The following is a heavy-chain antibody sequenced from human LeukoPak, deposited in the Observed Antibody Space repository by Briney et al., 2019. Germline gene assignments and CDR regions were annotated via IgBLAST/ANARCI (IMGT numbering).Heavy chain of an antibody. CDR3: ARQPGSGTDYFDY. V-gene: IGHV5-51*01. Sequence: GESLKISCKGSGYNFFSYWIGWVRQMPGKGLEWMGIIYPGDSSTRYRPSFQGQVTISADKSISTVYLQWTSLKASDTAMYFCARQPGSGTDYFDYWGQGTLVTVSS. CDR2: IYPGDSST. J-gene: IGHJ4*02. CDR1: GYNFFSYW. D-gene: IGHD3-10*01.